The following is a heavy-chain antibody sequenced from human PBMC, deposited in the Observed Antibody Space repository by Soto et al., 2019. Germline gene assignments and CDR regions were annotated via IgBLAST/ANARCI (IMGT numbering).Heavy chain of an antibody. CDR3: ARDWNSDTLEISDS. D-gene: IGHD2-21*01. CDR1: GYNFRSYG. J-gene: IGHJ4*02. V-gene: IGHV1-18*01. Sequence: WASVKVSCKTSGYNFRSYGISWARQAPGQGLEWMGWISGHNDNTEYAQKFQSRVTMTKDTSATTVYMELRSLTSDDTAVYYCARDWNSDTLEISDSWGQGTLVTVSS. CDR2: ISGHNDNT.